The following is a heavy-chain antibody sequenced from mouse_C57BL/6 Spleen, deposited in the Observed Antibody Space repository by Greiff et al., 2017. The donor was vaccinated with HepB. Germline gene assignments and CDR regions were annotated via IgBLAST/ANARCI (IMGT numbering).Heavy chain of an antibody. D-gene: IGHD2-1*01. CDR1: GYTFTSYW. CDR2: IHPNSGST. CDR3: ARYYGNYVAMDY. V-gene: IGHV1-64*01. J-gene: IGHJ4*01. Sequence: QVQLQQPGAELVKPGASVKLSCKASGYTFTSYWMHWVKQRPGQGLEWIGMIHPNSGSTNYNEKFKSKATLTVDKSSSTAYMQLSSLTSEDSAVYYCARYYGNYVAMDYWGQGTSVTVSS.